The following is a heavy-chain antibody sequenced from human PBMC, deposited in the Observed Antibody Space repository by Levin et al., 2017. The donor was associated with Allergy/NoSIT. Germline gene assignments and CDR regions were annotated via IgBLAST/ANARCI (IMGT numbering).Heavy chain of an antibody. D-gene: IGHD3-22*01. V-gene: IGHV3-66*01. Sequence: GGSLRLSCAVSGFTVSSNYMSWVRQAPGKGPEWVSVIYGGGSTYYADSVRGRFTISRDNAKNSLYLQMNNLRAEDTAVYYCARDPGGYDYWGRGTLVTASS. J-gene: IGHJ4*02. CDR1: GFTVSSNY. CDR2: IYGGGST. CDR3: ARDPGGYDY.